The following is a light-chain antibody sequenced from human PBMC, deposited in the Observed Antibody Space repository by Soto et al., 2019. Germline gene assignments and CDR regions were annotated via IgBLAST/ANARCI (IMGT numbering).Light chain of an antibody. CDR1: TSDVGGYNY. Sequence: QSALTQPRSVSGSPGQSVTISCTGTTSDVGGYNYVSWYQHHPGKAPKLMIYDVTKRPSGVPDRFSGSKSGNTASLNISGLQAGDEADYYCCSYAGSYTGVFGGGTKLTVL. J-gene: IGLJ2*01. V-gene: IGLV2-11*02. CDR2: DVT. CDR3: CSYAGSYTGV.